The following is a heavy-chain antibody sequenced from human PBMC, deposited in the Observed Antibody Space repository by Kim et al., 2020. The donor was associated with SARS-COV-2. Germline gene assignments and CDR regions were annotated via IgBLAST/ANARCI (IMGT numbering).Heavy chain of an antibody. CDR1: GFTFSDYY. D-gene: IGHD4-17*01. V-gene: IGHV3-11*01. J-gene: IGHJ4*02. CDR3: AGVVGYGDYPGYFDY. Sequence: GGSLRLSCAASGFTFSDYYMSWIRQAPGKGLEWVSYISSSGSTIYYADSVKSRFTISRDNAKNSLYLQMNSLRAEDTAVYYCAGVVGYGDYPGYFDYWGQGTLVTVSS. CDR2: ISSSGSTI.